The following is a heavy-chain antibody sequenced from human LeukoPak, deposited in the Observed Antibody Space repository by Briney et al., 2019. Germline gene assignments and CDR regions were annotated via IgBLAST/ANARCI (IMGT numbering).Heavy chain of an antibody. CDR1: GGSISSSSYY. CDR3: ARAYPLGELLLSPFDY. V-gene: IGHV4-39*01. J-gene: IGHJ4*02. Sequence: SETLSLTCTVPGGSISSSSYYWGWIRQPPGKGLEWIGGIYYSGSTYYNPSLKSRVTISVDTSKNQFSLKLSSVTAADTAVYYCARAYPLGELLLSPFDYWGQGTLVTVSS. D-gene: IGHD1-26*01. CDR2: IYYSGST.